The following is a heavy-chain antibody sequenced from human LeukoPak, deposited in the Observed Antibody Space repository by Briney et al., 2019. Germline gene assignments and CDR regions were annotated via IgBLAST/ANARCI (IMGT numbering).Heavy chain of an antibody. CDR2: ISGSGGST. J-gene: IGHJ4*02. D-gene: IGHD3-3*01. Sequence: GGSLRLSCAASGFTFGSYAMSWVRQAPGKGLEWVSAISGSGGSTYYADSVKGRFTISRDNSKNTLYLQMNSLRAEDTAVYYCAKGWDDFWSGYYVGFDYWGQGTLVTVSS. V-gene: IGHV3-23*01. CDR3: AKGWDDFWSGYYVGFDY. CDR1: GFTFGSYA.